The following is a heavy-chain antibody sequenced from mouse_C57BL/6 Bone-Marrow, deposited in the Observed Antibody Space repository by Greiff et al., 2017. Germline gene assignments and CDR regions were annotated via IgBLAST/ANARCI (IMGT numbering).Heavy chain of an antibody. V-gene: IGHV5-17*01. CDR2: ISSGSSTI. CDR1: GFTFSDYG. J-gene: IGHJ2*01. CDR3: AREYYYGSPDY. Sequence: EVKLMESGGGLVKPGGSLKLSCAASGFTFSDYGMHWVRQAPEKGLEWVAYISSGSSTIHYADTVKGRFTISRDNAKNTLFLQMTSLRSEDTAMYYCAREYYYGSPDYWGQGTTLTVSS. D-gene: IGHD1-1*01.